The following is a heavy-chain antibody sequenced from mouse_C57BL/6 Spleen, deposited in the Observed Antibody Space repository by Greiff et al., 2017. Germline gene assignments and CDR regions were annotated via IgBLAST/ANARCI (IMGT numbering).Heavy chain of an antibody. Sequence: QVQLQQSGPELVKPGASVKISCKASGYAFSSSWMNWVKQRPGKGLEWIGRIYPGDGDTNYNGKFKGKATLTADKSSSTAYMQLSSLTSEDSAVYFCARSEGIYYGYDGGDYWGQGTTLTVSS. D-gene: IGHD2-2*01. V-gene: IGHV1-82*01. CDR3: ARSEGIYYGYDGGDY. CDR1: GYAFSSSW. J-gene: IGHJ2*01. CDR2: IYPGDGDT.